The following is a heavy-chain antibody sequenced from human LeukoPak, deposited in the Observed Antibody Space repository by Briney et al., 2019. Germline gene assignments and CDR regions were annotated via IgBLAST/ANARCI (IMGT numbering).Heavy chain of an antibody. J-gene: IGHJ4*02. CDR1: GGSFSDYY. D-gene: IGHD3-22*01. CDR3: ARVGYYDSSGYLDY. CDR2: INHSGTT. Sequence: SETLSLTCAVYGGSFSDYYWSWIRQSPGKGLEWIGEINHSGTTHYNPSLKSRVTISVDTSKNQFSLKLRSVTAADTAVYYCARVGYYDSSGYLDYWGQGTLVTVSS. V-gene: IGHV4-34*01.